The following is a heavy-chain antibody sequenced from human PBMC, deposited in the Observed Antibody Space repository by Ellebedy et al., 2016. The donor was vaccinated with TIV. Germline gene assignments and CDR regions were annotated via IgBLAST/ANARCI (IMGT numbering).Heavy chain of an antibody. CDR2: INPSGGST. CDR3: ARDGGYSSSRLPNWFDP. CDR1: GYTFTSYY. V-gene: IGHV1-46*01. J-gene: IGHJ5*02. D-gene: IGHD6-13*01. Sequence: ASVKVSCXASGYTFTSYYMHWVRQAPGQGLEWMGIINPSGGSTSYAQKFQGRVTMTRDTSISTAYMELSRLRSDDTAVYYCARDGGYSSSRLPNWFDPWGQGTLVTVSS.